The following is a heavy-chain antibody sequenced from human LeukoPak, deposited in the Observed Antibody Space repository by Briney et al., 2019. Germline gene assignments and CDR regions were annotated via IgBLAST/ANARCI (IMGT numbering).Heavy chain of an antibody. CDR3: ARDTRAYDRSAYYYFDY. Sequence: SETRSLTCTVSGGPISSYYWSWIRQPPGKGLEWIGYIHYSGSSKYNPSLKSRVTMSTDMSRSQFSLKLSSVTAADTAVYFCARDTRAYDRSAYYYFDYWGQGTLVTVSS. V-gene: IGHV4-59*01. J-gene: IGHJ4*02. CDR2: IHYSGSS. D-gene: IGHD3-22*01. CDR1: GGPISSYY.